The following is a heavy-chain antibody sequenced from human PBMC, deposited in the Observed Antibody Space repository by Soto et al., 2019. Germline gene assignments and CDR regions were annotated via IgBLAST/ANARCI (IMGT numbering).Heavy chain of an antibody. CDR2: INQDGSRQ. CDR1: GFTFGSYW. CDR3: ASAGVYGSGSHFGY. D-gene: IGHD3-10*01. Sequence: EVQLVESGGGLVQPGGSLRLSCAASGFTFGSYWMTWVRQAPETGLEWVANINQDGSRQYYVDSVKGRFTISRDNANKSLYLQVNSLRVEDTALYYCASAGVYGSGSHFGYWGQGTLVTVSS. V-gene: IGHV3-7*01. J-gene: IGHJ4*02.